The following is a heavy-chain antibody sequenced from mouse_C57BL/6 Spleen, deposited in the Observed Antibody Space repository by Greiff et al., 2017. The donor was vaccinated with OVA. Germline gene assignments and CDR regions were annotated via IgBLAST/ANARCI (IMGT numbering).Heavy chain of an antibody. CDR3: ARGGQGDYFDY. CDR2: INPNNGGT. Sequence: VQLQQSGPELVKPGASVKMSCKASGYTFTDYNMHWVKQSHGKSLEWIGYINPNNGGTSYNQKFKGKATLTVNKSSSTAYMELRSLTSQDSAVYYCARGGQGDYFDYWGQGTTLTVSS. D-gene: IGHD3-3*01. V-gene: IGHV1-22*01. J-gene: IGHJ2*01. CDR1: GYTFTDYN.